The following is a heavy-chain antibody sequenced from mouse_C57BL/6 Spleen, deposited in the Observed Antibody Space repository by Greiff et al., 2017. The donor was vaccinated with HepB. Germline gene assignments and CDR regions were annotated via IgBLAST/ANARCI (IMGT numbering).Heavy chain of an antibody. Sequence: ESGPGILQPSQTLSLTCSFSGFSLSTFGMGVGWIRQPSGKGLEWLAHIWWDDDKYYNPALKSRLTISKDTSKNQVFLKIANVDTADTATYYCARMGKYGTTVVAAYYFDYWGQGTTLTVSS. D-gene: IGHD1-1*01. J-gene: IGHJ2*01. CDR3: ARMGKYGTTVVAAYYFDY. CDR1: GFSLSTFGMG. CDR2: IWWDDDK. V-gene: IGHV8-8*01.